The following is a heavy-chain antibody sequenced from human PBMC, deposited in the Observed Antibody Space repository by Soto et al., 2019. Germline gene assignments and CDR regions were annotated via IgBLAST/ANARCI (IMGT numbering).Heavy chain of an antibody. CDR1: GFTLSSYW. CDR3: ARDCSGGICYGYYFDY. D-gene: IGHD2-15*01. CDR2: IKRDGSGK. Sequence: EVQLVESGGGLVQPGGSLRLSCATSGFTLSSYWMSWVRQAPGKGLEWVANIKRDGSGKYYVDSVQGRFTISRDNAKNSLYLQMNSLRAEDTALYYCARDCSGGICYGYYFDYWGQGTLVTVSS. J-gene: IGHJ4*02. V-gene: IGHV3-7*01.